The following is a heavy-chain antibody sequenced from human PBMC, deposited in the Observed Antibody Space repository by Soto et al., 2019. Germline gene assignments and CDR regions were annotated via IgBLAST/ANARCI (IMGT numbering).Heavy chain of an antibody. Sequence: PWETLSLTCTVSGGSISRGDYYWSWIRQPPGKGLEWIGYIYYSGSTYYNPSLKSRVTISVDTSKNQFSLKLSSVTAADTAVYYCASGRALFDIWGQGTMVTVSS. CDR1: GGSISRGDYY. CDR3: ASGRALFDI. V-gene: IGHV4-30-4*01. CDR2: IYYSGST. J-gene: IGHJ3*02.